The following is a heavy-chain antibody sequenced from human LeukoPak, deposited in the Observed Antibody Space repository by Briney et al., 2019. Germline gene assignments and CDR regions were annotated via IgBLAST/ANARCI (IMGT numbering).Heavy chain of an antibody. D-gene: IGHD1-7*01. Sequence: GESLKISYKGSGYSFTTYWIGWVRQMPGKGLEWMGIIYPGDSDTRYSPSFQGQVTISADKSFSTAYLQWSSLKASDTAMYYCARSLPGTFFDFWGQGTLVTVSS. CDR1: GYSFTTYW. J-gene: IGHJ4*02. CDR3: ARSLPGTFFDF. CDR2: IYPGDSDT. V-gene: IGHV5-51*01.